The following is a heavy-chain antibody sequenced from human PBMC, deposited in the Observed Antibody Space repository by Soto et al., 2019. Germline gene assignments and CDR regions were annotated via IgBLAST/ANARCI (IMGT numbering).Heavy chain of an antibody. CDR2: INPNSGGT. CDR1: GYTFTGYY. D-gene: IGHD4-17*01. J-gene: IGHJ6*02. Sequence: QVQLVQSWAEVKKPGASVKVSCKASGYTFTGYYMHWVRQAPGQGLEWMGWINPNSGGTNYAQKFQGRVTMTRDTSISTAYMELSRLRSDDTAVYYCARSMAVTRYYYYGMDVWGQGTTVTVSS. V-gene: IGHV1-2*02. CDR3: ARSMAVTRYYYYGMDV.